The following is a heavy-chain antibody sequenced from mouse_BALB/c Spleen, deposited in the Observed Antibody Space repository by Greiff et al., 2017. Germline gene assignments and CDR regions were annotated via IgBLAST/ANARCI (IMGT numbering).Heavy chain of an antibody. CDR1: GFTFSSYW. CDR2: IRLKSDNYAT. D-gene: IGHD2-1*01. CDR3: TNGNYLAWFAY. V-gene: IGHV6-6*02. J-gene: IGHJ3*01. Sequence: EVMLVESGGGLVQPGGSMKLSCVASGFTFSSYWMSWVRQSPEKGLEWVAEIRLKSDNYATHYAESVKGKFTISRDDSKSRLYLQMNSLRAEDTGIYYCTNGNYLAWFAYWGQGTLVTVSA.